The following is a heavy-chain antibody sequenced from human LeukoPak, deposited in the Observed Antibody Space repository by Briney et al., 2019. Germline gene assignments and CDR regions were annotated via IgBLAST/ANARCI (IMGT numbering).Heavy chain of an antibody. J-gene: IGHJ4*02. CDR1: GYTFTSYG. V-gene: IGHV1-18*01. D-gene: IGHD3-22*01. Sequence: GASVKVSCKASGYTFTSYGISWVRQAPGQGLEWMGWISAYNGNTNYAQKLQGRVTMTTDTSTSTAYMELRSLRSDDTAVYYCARMVYYYDCSGYYPDYWGQGTLVTVSS. CDR2: ISAYNGNT. CDR3: ARMVYYYDCSGYYPDY.